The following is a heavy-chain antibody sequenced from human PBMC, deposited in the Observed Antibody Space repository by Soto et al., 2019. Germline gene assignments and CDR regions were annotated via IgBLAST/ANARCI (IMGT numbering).Heavy chain of an antibody. D-gene: IGHD3-10*01. CDR2: IIPIFGTA. V-gene: IGHV1-69*13. CDR1: GGTFSSYA. Sequence: ASVKVSCKASGGTFSSYAISWVRQAPGQGLEWMGGIIPIFGTANYAQKFQGRVTITADESTSTAYMELSSLRSEDTAVYYCARGIARITMVRGVIPLVNYFDYWGQGTLVTVSS. J-gene: IGHJ4*02. CDR3: ARGIARITMVRGVIPLVNYFDY.